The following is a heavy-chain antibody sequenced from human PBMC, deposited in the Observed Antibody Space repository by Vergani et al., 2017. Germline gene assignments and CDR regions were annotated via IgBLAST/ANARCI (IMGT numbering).Heavy chain of an antibody. D-gene: IGHD2-21*02. CDR1: GFTFSNFG. Sequence: MQLVESGGGLVQPGGSLRLSCAASGFTFSNFGMHWIRQAPGKGLEWLAYIGKDGINTRYRDAVKGRFTVSRDNSKDILYLQMDSLRSEDTALYYCANYLRDSTDGLPDSWGPGTLVIVSS. CDR2: IGKDGINT. CDR3: ANYLRDSTDGLPDS. V-gene: IGHV3-30*02. J-gene: IGHJ4*02.